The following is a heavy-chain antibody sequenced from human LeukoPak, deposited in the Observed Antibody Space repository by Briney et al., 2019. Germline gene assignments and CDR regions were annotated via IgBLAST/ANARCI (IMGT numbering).Heavy chain of an antibody. CDR3: ARDVGSGYDYWFGP. V-gene: IGHV4-59*01. CDR2: VYHTGST. D-gene: IGHD5-12*01. CDR1: NGSISFYS. Sequence: SETLSLTCTVANGSISFYSWNWIRQPPGKGPEWIGYVYHTGSTNYNPSLKSRVTISVDTSKNQFSLRLSSVTAADTAVYYCARDVGSGYDYWFGPWGQGTLVTVSS. J-gene: IGHJ5*02.